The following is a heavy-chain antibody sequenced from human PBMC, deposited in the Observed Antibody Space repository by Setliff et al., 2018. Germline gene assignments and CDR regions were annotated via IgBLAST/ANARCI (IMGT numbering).Heavy chain of an antibody. J-gene: IGHJ4*02. CDR2: ISWNSGSI. CDR1: GFTFDDYA. Sequence: GGSLRLSCAASGFTFDDYAMHWVRQAPGKGLEWVSGISWNSGSIGYADSVKGRFTISRDNAKNSLYLQMNSLRAEDTALYYCSSYLVSWGQGALVTV. CDR3: SSYLVS. D-gene: IGHD2-21*01. V-gene: IGHV3-9*01.